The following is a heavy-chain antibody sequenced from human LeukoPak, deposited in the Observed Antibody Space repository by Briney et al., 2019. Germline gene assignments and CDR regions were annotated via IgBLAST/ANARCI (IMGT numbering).Heavy chain of an antibody. CDR3: ARDRVHRPKQHCSSTTCFPYYHYYYMDV. D-gene: IGHD2-2*01. V-gene: IGHV1-2*02. J-gene: IGHJ6*03. CDR1: GYTFTGYY. CDR2: INPNSGGT. Sequence: ASVKVSCNATGYTFTGYYMHWVRQAPGQGLEWMGWINPNSGGTNYAQKFQGRVTMTRDTSISTAYMELSRLRSDDTAVYYCARDRVHRPKQHCSSTTCFPYYHYYYMDVWGKGTTVTVSS.